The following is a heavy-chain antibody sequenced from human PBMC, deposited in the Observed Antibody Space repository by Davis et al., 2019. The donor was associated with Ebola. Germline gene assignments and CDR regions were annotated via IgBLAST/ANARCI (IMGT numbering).Heavy chain of an antibody. CDR2: ISWNSGSI. CDR1: GFTFDDYA. J-gene: IGHJ6*02. D-gene: IGHD2-15*01. Sequence: PGGSLRLSCAASGFTFDDYAMHWVRQAPGKGLEWVSGISWNSGSIGYADSVKGRFTISRDNAKNSLYLQMNSLRAEDTALYYCAKGDCSGGSCYAVYYGMDVWGQGTTVTVSS. CDR3: AKGDCSGGSCYAVYYGMDV. V-gene: IGHV3-9*01.